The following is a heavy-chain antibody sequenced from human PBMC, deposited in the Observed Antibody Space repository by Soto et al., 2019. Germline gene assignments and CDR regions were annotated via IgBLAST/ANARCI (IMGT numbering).Heavy chain of an antibody. V-gene: IGHV3-23*01. CDR1: GFTFSSYA. CDR2: ISGSGGST. J-gene: IGHJ4*02. Sequence: EVQLLESGGGLVQPGGSLRLSCAASGFTFSSYAMSWVRQAPRKGLEWVSAISGSGGSTYYADSVKGRFTISRDNSKNTLYLQMNSLRAEDTALYFCAKENGYSSSWIEFDYWGQGTLVSVSS. CDR3: AKENGYSSSWIEFDY. D-gene: IGHD6-13*01.